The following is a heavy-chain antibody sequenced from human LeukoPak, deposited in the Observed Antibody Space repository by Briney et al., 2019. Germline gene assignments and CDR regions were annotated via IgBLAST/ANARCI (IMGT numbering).Heavy chain of an antibody. CDR2: ISYDGSNK. V-gene: IGHV3-30*18. CDR3: AKLSGRAVAGTLGY. Sequence: GGSLRLSCAASGFTFSSYGMHRVRQAPGKGLEWVAVISYDGSNKYYADSVKGRFTISRDNSKNTLYLQMNSLRAEDTAAYYCAKLSGRAVAGTLGYWGQGTLVTVSS. J-gene: IGHJ4*02. CDR1: GFTFSSYG. D-gene: IGHD6-19*01.